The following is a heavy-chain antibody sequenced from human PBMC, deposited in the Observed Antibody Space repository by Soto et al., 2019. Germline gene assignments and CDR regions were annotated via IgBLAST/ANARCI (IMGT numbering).Heavy chain of an antibody. D-gene: IGHD6-13*01. CDR1: GFSFRQYA. J-gene: IGHJ5*02. V-gene: IGHV3-23*01. CDR3: AKGMVPDQ. CDR2: ITATGT. Sequence: EVHLLESGGGFVQPGGSLRLSCAASGFSFRQYAMIWVRQAPGKGLEWVSAITATGTHYADSVKGRFTISRDSSKSTLYLDINNLRVEDTAVSYCAKGMVPDQWGQGTLITVSS.